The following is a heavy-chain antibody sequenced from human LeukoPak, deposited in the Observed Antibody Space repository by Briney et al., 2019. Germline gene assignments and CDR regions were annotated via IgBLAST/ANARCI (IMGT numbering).Heavy chain of an antibody. Sequence: PGRSLRLFCAASGFTFSSYAMHWGRQAPGKGLEWVAVISYDGSNKYYADSVKGRFTISRDNSKNTLYLQMNSLRAEDTAVYYCARVYNDLWFGELYFDYWGQGTLVTVSS. CDR3: ARVYNDLWFGELYFDY. D-gene: IGHD3-10*01. CDR2: ISYDGSNK. CDR1: GFTFSSYA. J-gene: IGHJ4*02. V-gene: IGHV3-30-3*01.